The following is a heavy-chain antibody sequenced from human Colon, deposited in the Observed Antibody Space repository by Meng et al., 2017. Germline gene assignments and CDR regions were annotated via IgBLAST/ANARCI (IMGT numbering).Heavy chain of an antibody. Sequence: ASVKVSCKASGYTFTGYYMHWVRQAPGQGLEWMGRINPNSGGTNYAQKFQGRVTMTRDTSISTAYMELSRLGSDDAAVYYCARVGTTHYFDYWGQGTLVTVSS. D-gene: IGHD1-14*01. CDR3: ARVGTTHYFDY. V-gene: IGHV1-2*06. CDR2: INPNSGGT. CDR1: GYTFTGYY. J-gene: IGHJ4*02.